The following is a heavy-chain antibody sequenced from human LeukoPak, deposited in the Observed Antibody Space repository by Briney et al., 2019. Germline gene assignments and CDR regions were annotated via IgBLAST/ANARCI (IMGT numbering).Heavy chain of an antibody. V-gene: IGHV4-34*01. CDR1: GGSFSGYY. Sequence: PSETLSLTCAVYGGSFSGYYWSWIRQPPGKGLEWIGEINHSGSTNYNPSLKSRVTISVDTSKNQFSLKLSSVTAADTAVYYCARIPLRSGWPYWGQGTLVTVSS. CDR2: INHSGST. D-gene: IGHD6-19*01. J-gene: IGHJ4*02. CDR3: ARIPLRSGWPY.